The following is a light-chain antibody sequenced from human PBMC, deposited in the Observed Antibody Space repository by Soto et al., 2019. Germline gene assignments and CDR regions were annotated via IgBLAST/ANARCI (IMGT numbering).Light chain of an antibody. Sequence: NFMLTQHHPMSESPGKTVTISCTGSRGNIARNYVQWFQQRPGSAPTTVIYEDSQRPSGVPDRFSGSIDGSSNSASLIISGLKPEDEATYYSPSYHSNDPYVIVGGGTKLTVL. V-gene: IGLV6-57*02. CDR2: EDS. CDR1: RGNIARNY. J-gene: IGLJ2*01. CDR3: PSYHSNDPYVI.